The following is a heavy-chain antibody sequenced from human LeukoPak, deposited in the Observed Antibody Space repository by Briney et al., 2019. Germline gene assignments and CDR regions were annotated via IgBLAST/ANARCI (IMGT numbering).Heavy chain of an antibody. CDR2: IYPGDSDA. CDR1: GYSFTGYW. J-gene: IGHJ4*02. CDR3: AKTPRAYTYGTYDY. D-gene: IGHD5-18*01. Sequence: GESLKISCKGSGYSFTGYWIGWGRQMPGKGLEWMGIIYPGDSDARYSPSFQGQVTISADKSISTAYLQWHSLKASDTAMYYCAKTPRAYTYGTYDYWGQGTLVTVSS. V-gene: IGHV5-51*01.